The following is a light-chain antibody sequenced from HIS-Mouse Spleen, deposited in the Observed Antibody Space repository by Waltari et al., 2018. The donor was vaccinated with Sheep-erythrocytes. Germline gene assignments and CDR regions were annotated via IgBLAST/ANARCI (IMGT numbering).Light chain of an antibody. CDR3: QVWDSSSDHPV. J-gene: IGLJ3*02. CDR2: DDS. V-gene: IGLV3-21*02. CDR1: NIGSKS. Sequence: SYVLTQPPSVSVAPGQTARITCGGNNIGSKSVHWYQQKPGQAPVLVVYDDSDRPSGNPEGFAGSHSGNTATLTISRVEAGDEADYYCQVWDSSSDHPVFGGGTNLTVL.